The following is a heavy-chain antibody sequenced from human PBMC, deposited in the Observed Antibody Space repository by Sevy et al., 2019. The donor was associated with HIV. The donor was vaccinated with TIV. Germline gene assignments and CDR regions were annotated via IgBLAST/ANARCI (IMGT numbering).Heavy chain of an antibody. J-gene: IGHJ3*02. CDR1: GYTFTSYG. D-gene: IGHD2-2*01. V-gene: IGHV1-18*01. CDR2: ISAYNGNT. CDR3: AREGSIVVVPAGSGAFDI. Sequence: ASVKVSCKASGYTFTSYGISWVRQAPGQGLEWMGWISAYNGNTNYAQKLQGRVTMTTDTSTSTAYMELRSPRSDDTAVYYCAREGSIVVVPAGSGAFDIRGQGTMVTVSS.